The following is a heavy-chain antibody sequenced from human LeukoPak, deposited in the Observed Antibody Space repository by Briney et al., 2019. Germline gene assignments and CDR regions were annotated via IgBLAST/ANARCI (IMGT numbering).Heavy chain of an antibody. D-gene: IGHD2-2*01. CDR3: ARAWDCSSTSCYRMAFDI. CDR2: INPNSGGT. V-gene: IGHV1-2*02. Sequence: ASVKVSCKASGYTFTGYCMHWVRQAPGQGLEWMGWINPNSGGTNYAQKFQGRVTMTRDTSISTAYMELSRLRSDDTAVYYCARAWDCSSTSCYRMAFDIWGQGTMVTVSS. J-gene: IGHJ3*02. CDR1: GYTFTGYC.